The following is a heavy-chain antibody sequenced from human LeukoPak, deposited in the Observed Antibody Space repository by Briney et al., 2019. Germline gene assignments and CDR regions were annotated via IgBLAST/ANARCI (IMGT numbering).Heavy chain of an antibody. J-gene: IGHJ5*02. CDR2: INHSGST. Sequence: PSETLSLTWAVYGGSFSGYYWSWIRQPPGKGLEWIGEINHSGSTNYNPSLKSRVTISVDTSKNQFSLKLSSVTAADTAVYYCARGPSGYDWLTWFDPWGQGTLVTVSS. D-gene: IGHD5-12*01. CDR1: GGSFSGYY. CDR3: ARGPSGYDWLTWFDP. V-gene: IGHV4-34*01.